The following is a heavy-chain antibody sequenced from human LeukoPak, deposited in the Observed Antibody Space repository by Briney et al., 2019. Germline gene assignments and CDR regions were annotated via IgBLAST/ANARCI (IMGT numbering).Heavy chain of an antibody. CDR1: GGSISSGGYS. V-gene: IGHV4-30-2*01. CDR3: ARVGWEQPTGNWFDP. Sequence: SETLSFTCAVSGGSISSGGYSWSWIRQPPGKGLEWIGYIYHSGSTYYNPSLKSRVTISVDRSKNQFSLKLSSVTAADTAVYYCARVGWEQPTGNWFDPWGQGTLVTVSS. J-gene: IGHJ5*02. CDR2: IYHSGST. D-gene: IGHD1-26*01.